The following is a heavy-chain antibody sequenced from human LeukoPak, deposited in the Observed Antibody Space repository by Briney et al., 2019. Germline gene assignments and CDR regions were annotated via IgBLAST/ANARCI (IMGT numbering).Heavy chain of an antibody. J-gene: IGHJ4*02. Sequence: ASVKVSCKASGYTFTSYDINWVRQATGQGLEWMGWVNPNSGHTGYAQKFQGRVTMTRNTPISTAYMELSSLRSEDTAVYYCARGAPGSYCSGGSCPYFDYWGQGTLVSVSS. CDR3: ARGAPGSYCSGGSCPYFDY. D-gene: IGHD2-15*01. CDR2: VNPNSGHT. CDR1: GYTFTSYD. V-gene: IGHV1-8*01.